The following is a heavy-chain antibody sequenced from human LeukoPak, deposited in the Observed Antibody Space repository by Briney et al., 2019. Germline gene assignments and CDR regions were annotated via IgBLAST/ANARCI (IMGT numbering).Heavy chain of an antibody. V-gene: IGHV3-23*01. CDR2: ISGTGGST. J-gene: IGHJ5*02. CDR1: GFTFSSYA. CDR3: AKDLVTPYSFDP. D-gene: IGHD1-26*01. Sequence: QPGGSLRLSCAASGFTFSSYAMTWVRQAPGKGLEWVSAISGTGGSTYYADSVKGRFTISRDNSKNTLYLQMNSLRAEDTAVYYCAKDLVTPYSFDPWGQGTLVTVSS.